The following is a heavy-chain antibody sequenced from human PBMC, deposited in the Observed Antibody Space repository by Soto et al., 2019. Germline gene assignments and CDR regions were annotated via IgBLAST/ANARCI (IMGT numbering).Heavy chain of an antibody. CDR1: GFTFTDAY. D-gene: IGHD3-3*01. CDR2: IKSRADGGT. J-gene: IGHJ4*02. Sequence: PGGSLRLSCAGFGFTFTDAYFSWVRQAPGKGLEWVGRIKSRADGGTDYSAPVKGRFTISRDDSQTSLYLQMNRLRTEDTGIYYCTTSSTGGLRFLHWGQGALVTVYS. V-gene: IGHV3-15*01. CDR3: TTSSTGGLRFLH.